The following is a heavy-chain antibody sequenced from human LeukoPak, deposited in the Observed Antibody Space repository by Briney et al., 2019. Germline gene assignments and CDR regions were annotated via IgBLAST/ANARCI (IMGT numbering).Heavy chain of an antibody. CDR1: GGPFSGYF. CDR3: ARRYYYNLGSFPFDF. D-gene: IGHD3-10*01. Sequence: SETLSLTCAVSGGPFSGYFWSWIRQSSGKGLEWIGEIHNSGTTNYNPSFNSRVTISEDTSKNQFYLNLSSVTAADTAVYYCARRYYYNLGSFPFDFWGQGTLVTVSS. J-gene: IGHJ4*02. CDR2: IHNSGTT. V-gene: IGHV4-34*01.